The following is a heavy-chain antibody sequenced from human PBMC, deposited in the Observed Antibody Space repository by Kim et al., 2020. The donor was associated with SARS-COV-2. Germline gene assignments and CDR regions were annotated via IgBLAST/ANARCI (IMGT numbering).Heavy chain of an antibody. D-gene: IGHD3-9*01. J-gene: IGHJ6*02. CDR1: GFTFSDYY. CDR2: ISSSSSYT. Sequence: GGSLRLSCAASGFTFSDYYMSWIRQAPGKGLEWVSYISSSSSYTNYADSVKGRFTISRDNAKNSLYLQMNSLRAEDTAVYYCARVFDSKPGSRYYGMDVWGRGTTVTVSS. CDR3: ARVFDSKPGSRYYGMDV. V-gene: IGHV3-11*05.